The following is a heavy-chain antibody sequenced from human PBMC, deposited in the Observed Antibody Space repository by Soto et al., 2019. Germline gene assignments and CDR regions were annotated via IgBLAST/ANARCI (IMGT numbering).Heavy chain of an antibody. CDR2: ISGSDGKT. Sequence: VGSLRLSCAASGFSFGSYALSWVRQAPGKGLEWVSTISGSDGKTFYADSVKGRFSISRDTSQSTLYLQMNSLRADDTAMYYCTRKVATFNFDYWGQGTLVTVS. V-gene: IGHV3-23*01. CDR3: TRKVATFNFDY. D-gene: IGHD5-12*01. J-gene: IGHJ4*02. CDR1: GFSFGSYA.